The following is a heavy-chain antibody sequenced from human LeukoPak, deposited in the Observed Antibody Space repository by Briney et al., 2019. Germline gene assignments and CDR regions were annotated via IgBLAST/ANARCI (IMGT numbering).Heavy chain of an antibody. J-gene: IGHJ6*03. Sequence: PSETLSLTCAVYGGSLSGYYWSWIRQPPGKGLEWIGEINHSGSTNYNPSLKSRVTISVDTSKNQFSLKQSSVTAADTAVYYCARVIAARPWYYYYYMDVWGKGTTVTVSS. D-gene: IGHD6-6*01. CDR2: INHSGST. CDR1: GGSLSGYY. V-gene: IGHV4-34*01. CDR3: ARVIAARPWYYYYYMDV.